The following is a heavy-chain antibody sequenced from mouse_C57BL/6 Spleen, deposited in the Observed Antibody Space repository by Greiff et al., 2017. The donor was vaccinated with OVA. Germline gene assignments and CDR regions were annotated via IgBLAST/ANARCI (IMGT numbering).Heavy chain of an antibody. V-gene: IGHV3-6*01. CDR1: GYSITSGYY. CDR3: ARDNDYDDGYAMDY. J-gene: IGHJ4*01. Sequence: VQLKESGPGLVKPSQSLSLTCSVTGYSITSGYYWNWIRQFPGNKLEWMGYISYDGSNNYNPSLKNRISITRDTSKNQFFLKLNSVTTEDTATYYCARDNDYDDGYAMDYWGQGTSVTVSS. D-gene: IGHD2-4*01. CDR2: ISYDGSN.